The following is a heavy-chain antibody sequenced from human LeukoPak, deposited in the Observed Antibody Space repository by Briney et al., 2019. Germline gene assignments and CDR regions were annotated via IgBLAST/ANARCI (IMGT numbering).Heavy chain of an antibody. D-gene: IGHD6-13*01. V-gene: IGHV3-30*03. CDR3: SRGGIAAARTAIDY. CDR2: ITFDGSNN. Sequence: PGRSLCLSCAASGFTFSSCGMHTVRRHPPKGRLGGAVITFDGSNNNYDSSLKGRFTISRDNSKNKLYLQMNRLRAEDTAVYYCSRGGIAAARTAIDYWGQGTLVTVSS. J-gene: IGHJ4*02. CDR1: GFTFSSCG.